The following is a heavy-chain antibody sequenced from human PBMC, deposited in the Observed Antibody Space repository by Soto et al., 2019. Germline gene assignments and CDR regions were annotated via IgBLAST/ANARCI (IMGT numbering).Heavy chain of an antibody. CDR2: ISYDGSNK. V-gene: IGHV3-30*18. Sequence: GGSLRLSCAASGFTFSSYGMHWVRQAPGKGLEWVAVISYDGSNKYYADSVKGRFTISRDNSKNTLYLQMNGLRAEDTAVYYCAKDWKGAEAHYYYYGMDVWGQGTTVTVSS. D-gene: IGHD6-13*01. CDR1: GFTFSSYG. CDR3: AKDWKGAEAHYYYYGMDV. J-gene: IGHJ6*02.